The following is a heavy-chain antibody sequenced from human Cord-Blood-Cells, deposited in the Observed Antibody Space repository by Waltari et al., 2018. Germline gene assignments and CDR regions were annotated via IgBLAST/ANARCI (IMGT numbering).Heavy chain of an antibody. CDR3: ARGAVYSGYDVDGYNPDY. Sequence: QVQLVQSGAEVKKPGASVKVSCKASGYTFTGYYMPWVRQAPGQGLEWMGWINPNSGGTNYAQKFQGRVTMTRDTSISTAYMELSRLRSDDTAVYYCARGAVYSGYDVDGYNPDYWGQGTLVTVSS. CDR2: INPNSGGT. V-gene: IGHV1-2*02. CDR1: GYTFTGYY. J-gene: IGHJ4*02. D-gene: IGHD5-12*01.